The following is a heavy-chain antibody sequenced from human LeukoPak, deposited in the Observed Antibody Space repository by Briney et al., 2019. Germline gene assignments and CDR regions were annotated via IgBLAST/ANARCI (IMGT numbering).Heavy chain of an antibody. CDR1: GFTFSSYW. D-gene: IGHD7-27*01. CDR3: VRDSGDIDY. Sequence: GGSLRLSCAASGFTFSSYWMHWVRQAPGRGLVWVSRINSDGSNTRYADSVKGRFTISRDNAKNTLYLQMNSLRAEDTAIYYCVRDSGDIDYWGQGTLVTVSS. J-gene: IGHJ4*02. CDR2: INSDGSNT. V-gene: IGHV3-74*01.